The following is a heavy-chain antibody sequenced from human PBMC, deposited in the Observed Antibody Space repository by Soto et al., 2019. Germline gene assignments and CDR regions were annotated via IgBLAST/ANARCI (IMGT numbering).Heavy chain of an antibody. V-gene: IGHV4-39*01. CDR1: GVSISSISFS. CDR3: GRQPGHCGSTTCFGYYSVDV. CDR2: IYYSGST. J-gene: IGHJ6*02. Sequence: SETLYLTCSIFGVSISSISFSWGWIRQPPGKGLEWIGTIYYSGSTHYNPSLEGRVAISADTPNNQLSLRLSSVTAADTAVYYCGRQPGHCGSTTCFGYYSVDVWGQGTTVT. D-gene: IGHD2-2*01.